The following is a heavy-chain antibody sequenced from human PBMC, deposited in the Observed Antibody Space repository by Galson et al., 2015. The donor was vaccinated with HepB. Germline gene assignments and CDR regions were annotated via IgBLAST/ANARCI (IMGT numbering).Heavy chain of an antibody. J-gene: IGHJ5*01. CDR1: GFTFDDYG. D-gene: IGHD3-10*01. CDR2: INWNGGST. Sequence: SLRLSCAASGFTFDDYGMSWVRQAPGKGLEWVSGINWNGGSTGYADSVKGRFIISRDSAKNTLYLQMNSLRVEDTAVYYCARGSYGPSISGRTPDSWGQGTLVTVSS. V-gene: IGHV3-20*04. CDR3: ARGSYGPSISGRTPDS.